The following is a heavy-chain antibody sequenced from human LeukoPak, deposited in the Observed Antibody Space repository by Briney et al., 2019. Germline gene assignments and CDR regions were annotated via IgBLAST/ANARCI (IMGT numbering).Heavy chain of an antibody. CDR1: GYSFMSHW. CDR2: IYPGDSDT. CDR3: ARRPLFSSSSGLDY. D-gene: IGHD6-6*01. Sequence: GESLKISCKGSGYSFMSHWIAWVRQMPGKGLEWMGIIYPGDSDTRYSPSFQGQVTISADKSINTAYIQWSSLKASGAAMYYCARRPLFSSSSGLDYWGQGTLVTVSS. J-gene: IGHJ4*02. V-gene: IGHV5-51*01.